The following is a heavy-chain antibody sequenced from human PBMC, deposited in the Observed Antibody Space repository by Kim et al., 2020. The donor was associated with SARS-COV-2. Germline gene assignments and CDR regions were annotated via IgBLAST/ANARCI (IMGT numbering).Heavy chain of an antibody. CDR3: GRDPLFQYYFDY. V-gene: IGHV3-30*01. D-gene: IGHD2-21*01. Sequence: YYADSVKGRFTISRDNSKNTLYLQMNSLRAEDTAVYYCGRDPLFQYYFDYWGQGTLVTVSS. J-gene: IGHJ4*02.